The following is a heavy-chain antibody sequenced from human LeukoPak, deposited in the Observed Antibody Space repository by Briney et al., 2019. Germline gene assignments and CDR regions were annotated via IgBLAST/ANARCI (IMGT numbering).Heavy chain of an antibody. CDR1: GGSISSYY. CDR2: IYYSGST. CDR3: ARATYSSSQYYYGMDV. D-gene: IGHD6-6*01. Sequence: SETLSLTCTVSGGSISSYYWSWIRQPPGKGLEWIGYIYYSGSTNYNPSLKSRVTISVDTSKNQLSLKLNSVTAADTAVYFCARATYSSSQYYYGMDVWGQGTTVTVS. V-gene: IGHV4-59*01. J-gene: IGHJ6*02.